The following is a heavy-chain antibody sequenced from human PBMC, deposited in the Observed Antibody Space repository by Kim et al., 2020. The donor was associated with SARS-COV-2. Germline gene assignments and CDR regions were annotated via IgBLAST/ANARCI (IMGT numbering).Heavy chain of an antibody. CDR3: AREVGTVTSNWFDP. CDR2: IYYSGST. D-gene: IGHD4-17*01. V-gene: IGHV4-59*13. J-gene: IGHJ5*02. Sequence: SETLSLTCTVSGGSISSYYWSWIRQPPGKGLEWIGYIYYSGSTNYNPSLKSRVTISVDTSKNQFSRKLSSVTAADTAAYYCAREVGTVTSNWFDPCGQGPLVTVSS. CDR1: GGSISSYY.